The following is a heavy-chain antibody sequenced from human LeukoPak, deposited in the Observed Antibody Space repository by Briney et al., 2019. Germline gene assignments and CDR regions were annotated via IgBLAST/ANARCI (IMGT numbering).Heavy chain of an antibody. V-gene: IGHV4-30-2*01. CDR2: IYHSGST. CDR1: GGSISSGGYS. J-gene: IGHJ4*02. D-gene: IGHD5-24*01. Sequence: SQTLSLTCAVSGGSISSGGYSWSWIRQPPGKGLEWIGYIYHSGSTYYNPSLKSRVTISVDRSKNQFSLKLSPVTAADTAVYYCARVRDGYNPFFDYWGQGTLVTVSS. CDR3: ARVRDGYNPFFDY.